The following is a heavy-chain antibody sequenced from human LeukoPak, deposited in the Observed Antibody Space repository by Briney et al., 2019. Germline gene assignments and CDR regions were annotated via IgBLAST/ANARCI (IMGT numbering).Heavy chain of an antibody. J-gene: IGHJ4*02. D-gene: IGHD3-22*01. Sequence: AASVKVSCKASGGTFSSYAISWVQQAPGQGLEWMGRIIPILGIANYAQKFQGRVTITADKSTSTAYMELSSLRSEDTAVYYCARALYYYDSSGYEPQIDYWGQGTLVTVSS. CDR2: IIPILGIA. CDR3: ARALYYYDSSGYEPQIDY. CDR1: GGTFSSYA. V-gene: IGHV1-69*04.